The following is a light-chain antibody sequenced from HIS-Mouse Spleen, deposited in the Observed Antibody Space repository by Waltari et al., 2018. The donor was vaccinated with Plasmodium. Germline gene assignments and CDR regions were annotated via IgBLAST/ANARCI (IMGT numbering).Light chain of an antibody. J-gene: IGLJ3*02. CDR2: EGS. Sequence: QSALTQPASVSGSPGPSITTSCPGTSSDVGSFNLVSGYQQHPGKAPKLMIYEGSKRPSGVSNRFSGSKSGNTASLTISGLQAEDEADYYCCSYAGSSTNWVFGGGTKLTVL. CDR1: SSDVGSFNL. CDR3: CSYAGSSTNWV. V-gene: IGLV2-23*01.